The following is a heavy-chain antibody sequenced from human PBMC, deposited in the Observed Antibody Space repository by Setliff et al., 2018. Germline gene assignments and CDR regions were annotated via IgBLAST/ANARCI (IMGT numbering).Heavy chain of an antibody. CDR1: GFTFSSYW. CDR2: INQDGSEK. CDR3: ARDRGGGLYDY. Sequence: GESLKISCAASGFTFSSYWMSWVRQAPGKGLEWVANINQDGSEKYYVDSVKGRFTISRDNAKNSLYLQMDSLRVEDTAMYFCARDRGGGLYDYWGRGTLVTVSS. J-gene: IGHJ4*02. V-gene: IGHV3-7*01. D-gene: IGHD3-16*01.